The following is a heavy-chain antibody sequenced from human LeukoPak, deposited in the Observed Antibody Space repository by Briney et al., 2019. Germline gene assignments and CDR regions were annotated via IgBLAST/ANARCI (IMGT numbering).Heavy chain of an antibody. D-gene: IGHD3-10*01. CDR3: ARVFVSGSSYGMDV. J-gene: IGHJ6*02. CDR1: GFTFSSYG. V-gene: IGHV3-21*01. CDR2: ISSSSSYI. Sequence: PGGSVRLSCAASGFTFSSYGMNWVRQAPGKGLEWVSSISSSSSYIYYADSVKGRFTISGDNAKNSLYLQMNSLRAEDTAVYYCARVFVSGSSYGMDVWGQGTTVTVSS.